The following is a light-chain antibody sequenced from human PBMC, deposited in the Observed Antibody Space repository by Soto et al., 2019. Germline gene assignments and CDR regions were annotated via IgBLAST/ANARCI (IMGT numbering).Light chain of an antibody. CDR3: QQYGRSPPRT. CDR1: QSVSSSY. Sequence: EIVLTQSPGTLSLSPGERATLSCRASQSVSSSYLAWYQQKPGQAPRLLIYGASSRATGIPDRFSGSGSGTDFTLTISRLEPEDFAVYYFQQYGRSPPRTFGQGTKVEIK. V-gene: IGKV3-20*01. CDR2: GAS. J-gene: IGKJ1*01.